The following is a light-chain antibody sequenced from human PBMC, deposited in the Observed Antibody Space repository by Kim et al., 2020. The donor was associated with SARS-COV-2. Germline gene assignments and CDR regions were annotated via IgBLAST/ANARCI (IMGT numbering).Light chain of an antibody. CDR2: AAS. J-gene: IGKJ4*01. CDR3: QQSYNSPLS. V-gene: IGKV3-15*01. Sequence: VSPGERATLSCRASQAVRRDLDCYQQIPCLAPRLLIPAASTWATGTPARFSTSASGTDFTLTINSLQSEHFATYYYQQSYNSPLSFGRGTKVDI. CDR1: QAVRRD.